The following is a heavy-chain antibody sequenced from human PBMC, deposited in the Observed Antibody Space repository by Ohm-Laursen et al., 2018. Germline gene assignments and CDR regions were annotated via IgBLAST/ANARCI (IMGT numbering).Heavy chain of an antibody. CDR1: GYTFSSYG. CDR2: ISAYNGNT. CDR3: ARVDGYEVEMATITNWYFDL. Sequence: GASVKVSCKASGYTFSSYGISWVRQAPGQGLEWMGWISAYNGNTNYAQKLQGRVTMTTDTSTSTAYMELRSLRSDDTAVYYCARVDGYEVEMATITNWYFDLWGRGTLVTVSS. J-gene: IGHJ2*01. V-gene: IGHV1-18*01. D-gene: IGHD5-24*01.